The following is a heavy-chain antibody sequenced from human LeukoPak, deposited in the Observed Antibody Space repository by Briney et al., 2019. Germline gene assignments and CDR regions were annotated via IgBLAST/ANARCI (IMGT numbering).Heavy chain of an antibody. CDR1: GHSISSDYY. CDR2: IYNSGST. V-gene: IGHV4-38-2*01. D-gene: IGHD6-13*01. Sequence: SETLSLTCAVSGHSISSDYYWGWMRQPPRKGLEWIGSIYNSGSTYYNPSLKSRVTISVDTSKNHVSLKLSSVTAADTAFYYCASNATNIAAGGRGARYFDYWGQGTLVTVST. J-gene: IGHJ4*02. CDR3: ASNATNIAAGGRGARYFDY.